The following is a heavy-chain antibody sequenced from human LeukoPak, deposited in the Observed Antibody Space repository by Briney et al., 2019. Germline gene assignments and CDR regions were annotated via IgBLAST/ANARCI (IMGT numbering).Heavy chain of an antibody. V-gene: IGHV3-23*01. CDR3: ARGLYRGIVGADFDY. D-gene: IGHD1-26*01. CDR2: ISGSGGST. J-gene: IGHJ4*02. Sequence: GGSLRLSCAASGFTFSSYAMSWVRQAPGKGLEWVSAISGSGGSTYYADSVKGRFTISRDNSKNTLYLQMNSLRAEDTAVYYCARGLYRGIVGADFDYWGQGTLVTVSS. CDR1: GFTFSSYA.